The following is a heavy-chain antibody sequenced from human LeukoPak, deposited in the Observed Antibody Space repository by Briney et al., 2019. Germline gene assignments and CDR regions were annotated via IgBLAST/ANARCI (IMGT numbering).Heavy chain of an antibody. D-gene: IGHD5-24*01. V-gene: IGHV3-30-3*01. CDR3: ARDGQITSFDY. Sequence: GRSLRLSCAASGFTFSSYAMHWVRQAPGKGLEWVAVISYDGSNKYYADSVKGRFTISRDNSKNTLYLQMNSLRAEDTAVYYCARDGQITSFDYWGQGTLVTVSS. CDR1: GFTFSSYA. J-gene: IGHJ4*02. CDR2: ISYDGSNK.